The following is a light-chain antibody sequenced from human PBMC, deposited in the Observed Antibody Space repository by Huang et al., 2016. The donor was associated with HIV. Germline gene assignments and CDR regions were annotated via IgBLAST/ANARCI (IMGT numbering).Light chain of an antibody. CDR1: QTVSSK. V-gene: IGKV3-15*01. CDR2: GAS. CDR3: QQYDDWPPRYT. Sequence: EVLMTQSPATLSVSPGERATLSCRASQTVSSKLAWYQQKPGQAPRLLIYGASTRATGIPARFSGSGSETEFTLTISSLQSEDFAVYYCQQYDDWPPRYTFGQGTKLEIK. J-gene: IGKJ2*01.